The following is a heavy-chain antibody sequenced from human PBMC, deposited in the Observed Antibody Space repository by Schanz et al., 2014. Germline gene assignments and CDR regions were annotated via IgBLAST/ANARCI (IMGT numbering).Heavy chain of an antibody. J-gene: IGHJ4*02. CDR3: ARGPDSTSADVTRGRRRYYFDY. CDR2: INHSGST. V-gene: IGHV4-34*01. CDR1: SGSFSGYY. Sequence: QVQLQQWGAGLLKPSETLSLSCAVYSGSFSGYYWSWIRQPPGKGLEWIGEINHSGSTNYNPSLKSRVPIPVDTSKNQCSQKLSSVPAADTAVYYCARGPDSTSADVTRGRRRYYFDYWGQGTLVTVSS. D-gene: IGHD6-13*01.